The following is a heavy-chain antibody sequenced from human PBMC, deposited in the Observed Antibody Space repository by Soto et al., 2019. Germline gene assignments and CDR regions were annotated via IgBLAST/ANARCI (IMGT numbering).Heavy chain of an antibody. CDR1: GDSVSSTAYY. V-gene: IGHV4-39*01. J-gene: IGHJ3*02. CDR3: ARGRGVVVVVAATSVKAFDI. Sequence: SETLSLTCTVSGDSVSSTAYYWGWIRQHPGKGLEWIATIYHSAISYYNPSLRSRVTVSVDTSKNQFSLKLSSVTAAATAVYYCARGRGVVVVVAATSVKAFDIWGQGTMVTVSS. D-gene: IGHD2-15*01. CDR2: IYHSAIS.